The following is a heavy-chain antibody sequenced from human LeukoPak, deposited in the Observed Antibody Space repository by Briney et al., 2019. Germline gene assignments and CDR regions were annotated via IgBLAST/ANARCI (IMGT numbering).Heavy chain of an antibody. CDR1: GFTFDDYA. CDR3: AKDYSGSYYVGPYDY. CDR2: ISWNSGSI. J-gene: IGHJ4*02. Sequence: GGSLRLSCAASGFTFDDYAMHWVRQAPGKGLEWVSGISWNSGSIGYADSVKGRFTISRDNAKNSLYLQMNSLRAEDTALYYCAKDYSGSYYVGPYDYWGQGTLVTVSS. D-gene: IGHD1-26*01. V-gene: IGHV3-9*01.